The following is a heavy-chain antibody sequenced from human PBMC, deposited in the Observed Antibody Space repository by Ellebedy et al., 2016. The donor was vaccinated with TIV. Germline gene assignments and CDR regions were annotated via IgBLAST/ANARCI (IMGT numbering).Heavy chain of an antibody. CDR1: GFTFRSYE. CDR2: ISGSGNSI. Sequence: PGGSLRLSCAASGFTFRSYEMNWVRQAPGKGLEWISYISGSGNSIKSLDSVRGRFAISRDNAKNSLYLEMNSLRGDDTAVYFCAREDHNLPFFDYWGQGTPVTVSS. V-gene: IGHV3-48*03. J-gene: IGHJ4*02. D-gene: IGHD1-1*01. CDR3: AREDHNLPFFDY.